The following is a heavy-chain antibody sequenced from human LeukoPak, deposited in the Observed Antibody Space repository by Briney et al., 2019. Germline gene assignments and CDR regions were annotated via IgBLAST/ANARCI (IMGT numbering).Heavy chain of an antibody. V-gene: IGHV3-21*01. CDR2: ISPLSTYI. Sequence: GSLRLSCAPSGFTFSDYSMNWVRQAPGKGLEWVSSISPLSTYIYYADSVKGRFTISRDNARNPLYLQMNSLRAEDTAVFYCARTGALDYFDYWGQGTLVTVSS. CDR3: ARTGALDYFDY. D-gene: IGHD1-26*01. J-gene: IGHJ4*02. CDR1: GFTFSDYS.